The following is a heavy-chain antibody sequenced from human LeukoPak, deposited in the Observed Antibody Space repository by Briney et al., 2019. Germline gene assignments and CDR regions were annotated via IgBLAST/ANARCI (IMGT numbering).Heavy chain of an antibody. J-gene: IGHJ4*02. Sequence: GGSLRLSCAASGFTFSSYWMSWVRQAPGMGLEWVSNINQDGSENYYVDSVKGRFTISRDNANNSLYLHMNSLRAEDTAVYYCARDPPSGYDSPGDWGQGTLVTVSS. D-gene: IGHD3-22*01. CDR1: GFTFSSYW. CDR2: INQDGSEN. CDR3: ARDPPSGYDSPGD. V-gene: IGHV3-7*01.